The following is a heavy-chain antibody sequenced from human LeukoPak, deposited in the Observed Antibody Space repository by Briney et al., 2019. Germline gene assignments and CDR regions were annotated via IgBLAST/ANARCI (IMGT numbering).Heavy chain of an antibody. CDR2: IYYSGST. V-gene: IGHV4-39*07. J-gene: IGHJ3*02. CDR3: ARVGAIHAFDI. D-gene: IGHD5-12*01. CDR1: GGSISSSSYY. Sequence: SETLSLTCTVSGGSISSSSYYWGWIRQPPGKGLEWIGSIYYSGSTYYNPSLKSRVTISVDTSKNQFSLKLSSVTAADTAVYYCARVGAIHAFDIWGQGTMVTVSS.